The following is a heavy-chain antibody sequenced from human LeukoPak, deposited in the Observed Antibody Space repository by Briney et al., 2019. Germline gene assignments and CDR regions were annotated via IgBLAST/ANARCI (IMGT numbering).Heavy chain of an antibody. D-gene: IGHD6-13*01. V-gene: IGHV3-33*01. Sequence: GGSLRLSCAASGFTFSSYGMHWVRQAPGKGLEWVAVMCYDGSDKYYADSVKGRFTISRDNSKSTLYLQMNSLRVEDTAVYYCARDARMSAAGFLGLFDYWGQGTLVTVSS. CDR2: MCYDGSDK. CDR1: GFTFSSYG. J-gene: IGHJ4*02. CDR3: ARDARMSAAGFLGLFDY.